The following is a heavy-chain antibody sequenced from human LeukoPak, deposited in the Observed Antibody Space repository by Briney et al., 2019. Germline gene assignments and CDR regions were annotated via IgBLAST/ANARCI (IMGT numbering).Heavy chain of an antibody. CDR1: GFTVSGDY. D-gene: IGHD6-13*01. Sequence: GGSLRLSCAVSGFTVSGDYMSWVRQAPGKGLEWVSVMYDGGATYYADSVKGRFTISRDNSKNTLYLQMNSLRAEGTAVYYCAKDRESIWYPTFDYWGQGTLVTVSS. J-gene: IGHJ4*02. V-gene: IGHV3-53*01. CDR3: AKDRESIWYPTFDY. CDR2: MYDGGAT.